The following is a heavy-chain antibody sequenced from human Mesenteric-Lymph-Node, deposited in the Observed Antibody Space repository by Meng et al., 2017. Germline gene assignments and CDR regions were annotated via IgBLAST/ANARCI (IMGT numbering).Heavy chain of an antibody. CDR1: GGTFSSYA. J-gene: IGHJ6*02. V-gene: IGHV1-69*06. CDR2: IIPIFGTA. D-gene: IGHD2-2*01. CDR3: ARAGGSRIVVVPAAMLHYYGMDV. Sequence: SVKVSCKASGGTFSSYAISWVRQAPGQGLEWMGGIIPIFGTANYAQKFQGRVTITADKSTSTAYMELSSLRSEDTAVYYCARAGGSRIVVVPAAMLHYYGMDVWGQGTTVTVSS.